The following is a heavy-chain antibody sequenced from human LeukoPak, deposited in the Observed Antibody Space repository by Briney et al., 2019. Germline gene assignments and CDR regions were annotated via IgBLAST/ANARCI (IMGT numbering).Heavy chain of an antibody. Sequence: SETLPLTCTVSGGSISSGGHSWSWIRQPPGKGLEWIGYIYHSGSGSTYYNPSLKSQVTISIDKSKNQFSLKLNSVTAADTAVYYCARINDFWSGPTLDVWGQGTTVTVSS. J-gene: IGHJ6*02. CDR1: GGSISSGGHS. CDR3: ARINDFWSGPTLDV. D-gene: IGHD3-3*01. V-gene: IGHV4-30-2*01. CDR2: IYHSGSGST.